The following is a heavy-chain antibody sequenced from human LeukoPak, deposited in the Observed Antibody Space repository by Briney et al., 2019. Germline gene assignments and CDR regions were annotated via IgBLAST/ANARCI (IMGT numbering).Heavy chain of an antibody. J-gene: IGHJ4*02. Sequence: SETLSLTCSVSGVSIRSNRNYCGWIRQPPGKGLEWVGSVYYSGGSYYNPSLKSRVTISIDTSKNQFSLKLGSVTAADTAVYYCTPHLYGDYGTIDFWGQGTLVTVSS. D-gene: IGHD4-17*01. CDR2: VYYSGGS. V-gene: IGHV4-39*01. CDR3: TPHLYGDYGTIDF. CDR1: GVSIRSNRNY.